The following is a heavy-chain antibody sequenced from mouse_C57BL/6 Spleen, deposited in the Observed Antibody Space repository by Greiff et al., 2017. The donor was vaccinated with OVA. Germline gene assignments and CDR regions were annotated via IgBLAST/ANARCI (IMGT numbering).Heavy chain of an antibody. Sequence: VKLQQSGAELARPGASVKMSCKASGYTFTSYTMHWVKQRPGQGLEWIGYINPSSGYTKYNQKFKDKATLTADKSSSTAYMQLSSLTSEDSAVYYCARGRGLGDYAMDYWGQGTSVTVSS. D-gene: IGHD3-1*01. CDR1: GYTFTSYT. V-gene: IGHV1-4*01. CDR2: INPSSGYT. CDR3: ARGRGLGDYAMDY. J-gene: IGHJ4*01.